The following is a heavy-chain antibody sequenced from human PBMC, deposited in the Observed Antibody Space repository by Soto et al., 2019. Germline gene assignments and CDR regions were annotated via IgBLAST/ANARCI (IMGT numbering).Heavy chain of an antibody. V-gene: IGHV4-34*01. CDR1: GGSFSGYY. CDR2: INHSGST. J-gene: IGHJ4*02. CDR3: ARDKITGLFDY. Sequence: QVQLQQWGAGLLKPSETLSLTCAVYGGSFSGYYWTWIRQPPGTGLEWIGEINHSGSTNYNPSLKSRVPISGDTAKKQFSLKLTSVTGADPAVYYCARDKITGLFDYWGQGTLVTVSS. D-gene: IGHD2-8*02.